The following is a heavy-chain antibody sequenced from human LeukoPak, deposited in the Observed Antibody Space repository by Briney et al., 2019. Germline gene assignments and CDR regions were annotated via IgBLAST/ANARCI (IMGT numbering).Heavy chain of an antibody. D-gene: IGHD3-10*01. Sequence: SETLSLTCTVSGGAINSPGYYWSWIRQHPGTGLEWIGYIYYSGSTYYNPSLKSRVTISVDTSKNQFCLKLSSVTAADTAIYYCARDKSGSGSYTDDYYAMDVWGKGTTVTVSS. CDR3: ARDKSGSGSYTDDYYAMDV. CDR2: IYYSGST. V-gene: IGHV4-31*03. J-gene: IGHJ6*04. CDR1: GGAINSPGYY.